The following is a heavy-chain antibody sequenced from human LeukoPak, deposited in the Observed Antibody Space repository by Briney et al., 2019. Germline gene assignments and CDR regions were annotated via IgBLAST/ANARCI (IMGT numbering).Heavy chain of an antibody. CDR2: IYYSGST. J-gene: IGHJ4*02. V-gene: IGHV4-59*01. CDR1: GGSISSYY. D-gene: IGHD3-22*01. Sequence: KPSETLSLTCTVSGGSISSYYWSWIRQPPGKGLEWIGYIYYSGSTNYNPSLKSRVTISVDTSKNQFSLKLSSVTAADTAVYYCARRPYYYDSSGYFDYWGQGTLVTVSS. CDR3: ARRPYYYDSSGYFDY.